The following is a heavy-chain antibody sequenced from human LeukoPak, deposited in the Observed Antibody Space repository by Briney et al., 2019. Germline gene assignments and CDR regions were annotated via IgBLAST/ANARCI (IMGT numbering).Heavy chain of an antibody. Sequence: SETLSLTCAVYGGSSSGYYWSWIRQPPGKGLEWIGEINHSGSTNYNPSLKSRVTISVDTSKNQFSLKLSSVTAADTAVYYCARGRSSMVRGYYYYYMDVWGKGTTVTISS. V-gene: IGHV4-34*01. D-gene: IGHD3-10*01. CDR1: GGSSSGYY. CDR3: ARGRSSMVRGYYYYYMDV. J-gene: IGHJ6*03. CDR2: INHSGST.